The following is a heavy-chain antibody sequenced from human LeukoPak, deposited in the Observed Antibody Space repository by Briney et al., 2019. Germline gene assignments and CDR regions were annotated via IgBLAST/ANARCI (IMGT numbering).Heavy chain of an antibody. J-gene: IGHJ4*02. V-gene: IGHV4-61*02. CDR2: IYTSGST. D-gene: IGHD3-22*01. CDR3: ARDQSGDYHSSGYEN. Sequence: SETLSLTCTVSDYSITSGYYWGWIRQPAGKGLEWIGRIYTSGSTNYNPSLTSRVTISVDTSKNQFSLKLSSATAADTAVYYCARDQSGDYHSSGYENWGQGTLVTVSS. CDR1: DYSITSGYY.